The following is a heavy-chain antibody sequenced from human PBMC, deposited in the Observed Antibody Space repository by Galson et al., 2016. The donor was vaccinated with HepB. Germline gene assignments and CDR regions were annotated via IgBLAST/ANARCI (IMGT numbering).Heavy chain of an antibody. D-gene: IGHD3/OR15-3a*01. J-gene: IGHJ6*02. CDR2: ISYDGSNK. CDR1: GFTFSNYG. Sequence: SLRLSCAGSGFTFSNYGIHWVRQAPGKGLEWVAVISYDGSNKYYADFLKGRLIISRENSKNTLYLQMNSLRADDTAVYYCAKDAAYDFWSGHEGNYRMDVWGQGTTVTVSS. V-gene: IGHV3-30*18. CDR3: AKDAAYDFWSGHEGNYRMDV.